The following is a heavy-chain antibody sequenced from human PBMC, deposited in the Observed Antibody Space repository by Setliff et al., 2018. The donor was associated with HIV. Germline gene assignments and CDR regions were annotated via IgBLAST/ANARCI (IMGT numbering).Heavy chain of an antibody. Sequence: SETLSLTCIVSGDSISSSNFYWGWIRQPPGKGLEWIGNIYHSGSTFYNPSLKSRVTTSVDTSKNQFSLELISVTAADTAVYYCAGGPGTTSIDYWAQGTLVTVSS. CDR3: AGGPGTTSIDY. CDR2: IYHSGST. V-gene: IGHV4-39*07. CDR1: GDSISSSNFY. J-gene: IGHJ4*02. D-gene: IGHD1-26*01.